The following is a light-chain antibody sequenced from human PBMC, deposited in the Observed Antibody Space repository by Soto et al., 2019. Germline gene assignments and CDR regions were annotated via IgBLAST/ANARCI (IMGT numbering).Light chain of an antibody. Sequence: SYELTQPPSVSVSPGQTASITCSGDKLGDKYACWYQQRPGQSPVLVIYHHNKRPSGIPERFSGSNSGNTATLTISGTQAMDEADYYCQAWDRSTVVFGGGTKVTVL. CDR2: HHN. J-gene: IGLJ2*01. CDR1: KLGDKY. V-gene: IGLV3-1*01. CDR3: QAWDRSTVV.